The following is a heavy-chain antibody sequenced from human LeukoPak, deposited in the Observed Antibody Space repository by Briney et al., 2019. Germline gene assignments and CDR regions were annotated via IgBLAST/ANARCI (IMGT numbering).Heavy chain of an antibody. CDR3: TREARAGNWFDP. D-gene: IGHD5-12*01. CDR2: INPDSGGT. Sequence: ASVKVSCKASGYTFIDYYIHWVRQAPGQGLEWMGWINPDSGGTNYAQKFQGRVTMTRDTSISTVYMELSRLRSDDTAVFYCTREARAGNWFDPWGQGTLVTVSS. J-gene: IGHJ5*02. V-gene: IGHV1-2*02. CDR1: GYTFIDYY.